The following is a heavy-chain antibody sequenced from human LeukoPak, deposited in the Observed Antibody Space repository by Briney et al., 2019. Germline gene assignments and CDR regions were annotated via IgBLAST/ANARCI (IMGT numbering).Heavy chain of an antibody. D-gene: IGHD5-18*01. J-gene: IGHJ4*02. Sequence: GGPLRLSCAASGFTFSSYSMNWVRQAPGKGLEWVSPISSSSSYIYYADSVKGRFTISRDNAKNSLYLQMNSLRAEDTAVYYCARDSARPGYSYGYIDYWGQGTLVTVSS. V-gene: IGHV3-21*01. CDR3: ARDSARPGYSYGYIDY. CDR2: ISSSSSYI. CDR1: GFTFSSYS.